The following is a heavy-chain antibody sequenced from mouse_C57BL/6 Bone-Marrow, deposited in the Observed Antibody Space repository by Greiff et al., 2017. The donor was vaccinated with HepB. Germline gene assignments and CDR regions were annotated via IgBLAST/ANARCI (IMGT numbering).Heavy chain of an antibody. CDR3: ASVRRWYFDV. CDR1: GYTFTDYY. CDR2: INPYNGGT. Sequence: VQLQQSGPVLVKPGASVKMSCKASGYTFTDYYMNWVKQSHGKSLEWIGVINPYNGGTSYNQKFKGKATLTVDKSSSTAYMELNSLTSEDSAVYYCASVRRWYFDVWGTGTTVTVSS. D-gene: IGHD1-1*01. J-gene: IGHJ1*03. V-gene: IGHV1-19*01.